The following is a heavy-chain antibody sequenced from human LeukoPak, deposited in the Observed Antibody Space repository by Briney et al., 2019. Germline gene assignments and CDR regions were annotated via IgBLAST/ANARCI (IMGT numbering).Heavy chain of an antibody. CDR2: IYHSGST. V-gene: IGHV4-4*02. CDR1: GGSISSSNW. J-gene: IGHJ6*03. Sequence: SETLSLTCAVPGGSISSSNWWSWVRQPPGKGLEWIGEIYHSGSTNYNPSLKSRVTISVDKSKNQFSLKLSSVTAADTAVYYCARTANYYYYYMDAWGKGTTVTVSS. CDR3: ARTANYYYYYMDA.